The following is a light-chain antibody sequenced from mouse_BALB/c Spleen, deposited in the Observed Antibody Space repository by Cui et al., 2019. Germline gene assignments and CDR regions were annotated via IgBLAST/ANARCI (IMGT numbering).Light chain of an antibody. V-gene: IGKV9-120*02. CDR2: YTS. Sequence: DIQMNQATSCLTGYLAERVILTCWASQDIGNCLNWSQQEPYGTIKPLIYYTSSLDSGVPSRFSGSGSGSDYSLTISSLESEDFVAYFWQQGASLPYTFGGGTKLEIK. CDR3: QQGASLPYT. J-gene: IGKJ2*01. CDR1: QDIGNC.